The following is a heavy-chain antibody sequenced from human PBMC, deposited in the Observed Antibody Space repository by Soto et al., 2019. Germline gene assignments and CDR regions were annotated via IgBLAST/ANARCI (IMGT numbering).Heavy chain of an antibody. CDR2: IDWDDDK. CDR3: ARIRLPSYCSSTSCYTSVYGMEV. J-gene: IGHJ6*02. CDR1: GFSLSTSGMC. D-gene: IGHD2-2*01. Sequence: SGPTLVNPTQTLTLTCTFSGFSLSTSGMCVSWIRQPPGKALEWLALIDWDDDKYYSTSLKTRLTISKDTSKNQVVLTVTNMEPVDTATYYCARIRLPSYCSSTSCYTSVYGMEVCGQGSTV. V-gene: IGHV2-70*01.